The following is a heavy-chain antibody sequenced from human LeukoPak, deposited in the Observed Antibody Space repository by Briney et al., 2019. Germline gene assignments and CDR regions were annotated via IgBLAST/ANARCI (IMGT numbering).Heavy chain of an antibody. J-gene: IGHJ5*02. CDR3: ARDKSGRSMVRGVINFWFDP. CDR2: ISAYNGNT. V-gene: IGHV1-18*01. CDR1: GYTFTSYG. Sequence: ASVKVSCKASGYTFTSYGISWVRQAPGQGLEWMGWISAYNGNTNYAQKLQGRVTMTTDTSTSTAYMELRSLRSDDTAVYYCARDKSGRSMVRGVINFWFDPWGQGTLVTVSS. D-gene: IGHD3-10*01.